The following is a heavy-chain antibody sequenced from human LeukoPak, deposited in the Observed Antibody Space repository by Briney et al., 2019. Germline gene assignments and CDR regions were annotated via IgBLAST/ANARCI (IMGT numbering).Heavy chain of an antibody. CDR2: IYYSGST. Sequence: SETLSLTCTVSGGSISSYYWSWIRQPPGKGLEWIGYIYYSGSTNYNPSLKSRVTISVDTSKNQFSLKLSSVAAADTAVYYCARGVYGGIRLGELSLPAFDIWGQGTMVTVSS. CDR3: ARGVYGGIRLGELSLPAFDI. J-gene: IGHJ3*02. V-gene: IGHV4-59*01. D-gene: IGHD3-16*02. CDR1: GGSISSYY.